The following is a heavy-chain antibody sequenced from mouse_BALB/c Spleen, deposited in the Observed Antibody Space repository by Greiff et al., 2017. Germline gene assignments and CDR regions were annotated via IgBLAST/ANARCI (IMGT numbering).Heavy chain of an antibody. CDR1: GYAFTSYN. J-gene: IGHJ2*01. Sequence: VQLLQSGPGLVQPGASVKVSCKASGYAFTSYNMYWVKQRQGKSLEWIGYIDPYNGGTSYNQKFKGKATLTVDKSSSTAYMHLNSLTSEDSAVYYCARYGNYYWGQGTTLTVSS. CDR3: ARYGNYY. CDR2: IDPYNGGT. D-gene: IGHD2-1*01. V-gene: IGHV1S135*01.